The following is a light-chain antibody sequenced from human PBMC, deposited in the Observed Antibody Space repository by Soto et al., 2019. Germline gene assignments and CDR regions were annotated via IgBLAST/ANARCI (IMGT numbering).Light chain of an antibody. CDR2: GAS. J-gene: IGKJ5*01. V-gene: IGKV1-9*01. Sequence: DIQLTQSPSFRSASVGDRVTITCRASQGISSYLAWFQQKPGRAPNLLIYGASTLQSGVPSRFSGSGSGTDFTLTISNLQPEDFATYYCQQLNAYPLTCGQGTRREIK. CDR3: QQLNAYPLT. CDR1: QGISSY.